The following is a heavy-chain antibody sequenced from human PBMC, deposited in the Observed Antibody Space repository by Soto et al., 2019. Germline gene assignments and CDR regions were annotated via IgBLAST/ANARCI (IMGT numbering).Heavy chain of an antibody. Sequence: VASVKVSCQASGYTFTSYAMPWVRQAPGQRLEWMGWINAGNGNTKYSQKFQGRVTITRDTSASTAYMELSSLRSEDTAVYYCARDGCTNGVCYNHYYYYYYMDVWGKGTTVTVSS. CDR2: INAGNGNT. CDR1: GYTFTSYA. D-gene: IGHD2-8*01. V-gene: IGHV1-3*01. J-gene: IGHJ6*03. CDR3: ARDGCTNGVCYNHYYYYYYMDV.